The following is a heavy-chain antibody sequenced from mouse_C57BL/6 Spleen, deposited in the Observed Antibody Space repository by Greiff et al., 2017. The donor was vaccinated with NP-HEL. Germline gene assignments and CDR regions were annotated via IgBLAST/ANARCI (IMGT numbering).Heavy chain of an antibody. CDR2: IDPENGDT. V-gene: IGHV14-4*01. CDR3: ITGGALYYFDY. J-gene: IGHJ2*01. Sequence: DVKLQESGAELVRPGASVKLSCTASGFNIKDDYMHWVKQRPEQGLEWIGWIDPENGDTEYASKFQGKATITADTSSNTAYLQLSSLTSEDTAVYYCITGGALYYFDYWGQGTTLTVSS. D-gene: IGHD6-1*01. CDR1: GFNIKDDY.